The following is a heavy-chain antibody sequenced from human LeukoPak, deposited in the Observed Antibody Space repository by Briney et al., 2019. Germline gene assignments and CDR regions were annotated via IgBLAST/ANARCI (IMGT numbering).Heavy chain of an antibody. CDR2: IYYSGST. CDR3: ASLGSYSFPGYFDL. J-gene: IGHJ2*01. V-gene: IGHV4-59*08. CDR1: GGSISSYY. Sequence: SETLSLTCTVSGGSISSYYWSWLRQPPGKGLEWIGYIYYSGSTNYNPSLKSRVTISVDTSKNQFSLKLSSVTAADTAVYYCASLGSYSFPGYFDLWGRGTLVTVSS. D-gene: IGHD1-26*01.